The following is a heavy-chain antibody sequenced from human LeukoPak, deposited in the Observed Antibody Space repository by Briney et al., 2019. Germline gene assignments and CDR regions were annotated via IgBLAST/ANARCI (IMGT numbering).Heavy chain of an antibody. D-gene: IGHD3-22*01. CDR1: GFTFNTYA. J-gene: IGHJ4*02. V-gene: IGHV3-23*01. Sequence: GGSLRLSCAASGFTFNTYAMNWVRQAPGKGLEWVSSITSTGGSTYYADSVKGRFTISRDNSRNTLFLQMNSLRAEDTAVYYCAKDGPWITMIVVPYFFDNWGQGTLVTVSS. CDR3: AKDGPWITMIVVPYFFDN. CDR2: ITSTGGST.